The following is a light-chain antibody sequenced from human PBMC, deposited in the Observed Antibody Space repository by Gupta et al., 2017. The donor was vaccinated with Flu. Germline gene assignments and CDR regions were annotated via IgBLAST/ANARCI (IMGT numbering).Light chain of an antibody. CDR3: QTWGTGSWV. CDR1: SGHSSYV. J-gene: IGLJ3*02. CDR2: LNSDGSH. Sequence: QLVLTQSPSASASLGASVKLTCTLSSGHSSYVIAWYQQQPEKGPRYLMKLNSDGSHNKGDGIPDRFSGSSSGAERYLIISSLRSEDEADYYCQTWGTGSWVFGGGTKLTVL. V-gene: IGLV4-69*01.